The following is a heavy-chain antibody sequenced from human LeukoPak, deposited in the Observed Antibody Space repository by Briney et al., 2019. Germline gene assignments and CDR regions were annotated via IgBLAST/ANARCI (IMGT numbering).Heavy chain of an antibody. V-gene: IGHV3-7*01. CDR2: IKRDGTEK. J-gene: IGHJ4*02. CDR3: VGKLRGTGYQDF. D-gene: IGHD3-9*01. CDR1: GFTFSNYG. Sequence: PGGSLRLSCAASGFTFSNYGMNWVRQTPGKGLEWVANIKRDGTEKNYLDSVKGRFTISRDNAKNSLYLQMNSLRAEDSAVYYCVGKLRGTGYQDFWGQGTLVTVSS.